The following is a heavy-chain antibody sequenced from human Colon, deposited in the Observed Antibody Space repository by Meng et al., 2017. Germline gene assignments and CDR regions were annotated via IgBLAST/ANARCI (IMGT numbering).Heavy chain of an antibody. CDR3: ARIDYGGNGIEKYFFDY. Sequence: QLTRQRFGAVLVKPFRNLSLTYAVYGSTNSSNYWWSWVRQSPKKGLEWIGEIHHGGTTNYNPSLKSRVTISVDTSNNQFSLKLSSVTAADTAVYYCARIDYGGNGIEKYFFDYWGQGTLVTVSS. V-gene: IGHV4-4*02. CDR1: GSTNSSNYW. D-gene: IGHD4-23*01. J-gene: IGHJ4*02. CDR2: IHHGGTT.